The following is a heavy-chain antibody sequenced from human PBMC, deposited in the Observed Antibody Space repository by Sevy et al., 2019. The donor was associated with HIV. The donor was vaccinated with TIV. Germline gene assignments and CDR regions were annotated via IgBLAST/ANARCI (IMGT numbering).Heavy chain of an antibody. D-gene: IGHD6-19*01. CDR1: GDSIIDYY. Sequence: SETLSLTCTVSGDSIIDYYWSWIRQPPGKGLEWIGYIHNRGRYNYNPSLKSRFTISGDVSKNQFSLKLSSVTAADTAVYYCARDTSGYSSGWYPYYHYYGIDVWGQGTTVTVSS. V-gene: IGHV4-59*01. CDR3: ARDTSGYSSGWYPYYHYYGIDV. J-gene: IGHJ6*02. CDR2: IHNRGRY.